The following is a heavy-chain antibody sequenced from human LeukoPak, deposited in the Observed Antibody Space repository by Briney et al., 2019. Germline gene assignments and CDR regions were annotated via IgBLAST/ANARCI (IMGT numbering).Heavy chain of an antibody. CDR1: GYTFTSYD. CDR3: ARISFGVTGTTWEAQGWFDP. CDR2: MNPNSGNT. D-gene: IGHD1-7*01. V-gene: IGHV1-8*01. Sequence: GASVKVSCKASGYTFTSYDINWVRQATGQGLEWRGWMNPNSGNTGYAQKFQGRVTMTRNTSISTAYMELSSLRSEDTAVYYCARISFGVTGTTWEAQGWFDPWGQGTLVTVSS. J-gene: IGHJ5*02.